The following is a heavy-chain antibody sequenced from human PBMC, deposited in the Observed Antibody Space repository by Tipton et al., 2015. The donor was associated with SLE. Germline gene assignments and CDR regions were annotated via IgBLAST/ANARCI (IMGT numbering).Heavy chain of an antibody. J-gene: IGHJ6*03. CDR3: ARSGSYPYYYYYMDV. D-gene: IGHD1-26*01. Sequence: TLSLTCTVSGGSIRSHSWNWIRQPPGKGLEWIGYIYYNGSPNYNPSLKSRVTISVDTSKNQFSLKLSSVTAADTAVYYCARSGSYPYYYYYMDVWGKGTTVTVSS. V-gene: IGHV4-59*11. CDR1: GGSIRSHS. CDR2: IYYNGSP.